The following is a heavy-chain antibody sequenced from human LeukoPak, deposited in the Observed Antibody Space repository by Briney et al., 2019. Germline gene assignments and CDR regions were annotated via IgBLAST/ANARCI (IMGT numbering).Heavy chain of an antibody. CDR2: IYRSGST. CDR3: ARGTYGYYMDV. V-gene: IGHV4-38-2*02. D-gene: IGHD4-17*01. J-gene: IGHJ6*03. CDR1: NYSISNSLY. Sequence: SETLSLTCSGSNYSISNSLYWGWLRQPPGKGLEWVGSIYRSGSTYYNPSLNRRVTSSLDTSKNHSSLKLTAATAAATAGYFCARGTYGYYMDVWGKGTTVTVSS.